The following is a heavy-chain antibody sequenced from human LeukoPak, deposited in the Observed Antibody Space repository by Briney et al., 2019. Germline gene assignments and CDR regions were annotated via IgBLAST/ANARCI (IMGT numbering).Heavy chain of an antibody. Sequence: GRSLRLSCAASGFTFSTYPIHWVRQAPGKGLEWVAVISYDGNKKYYADSVKGRFTISRDNSKNTLYLQMNSLRPEDTAVYYCAREDYYFDYWGQGTLVTVSS. CDR3: AREDYYFDY. V-gene: IGHV3-30*04. CDR2: ISYDGNKK. CDR1: GFTFSTYP. J-gene: IGHJ4*02.